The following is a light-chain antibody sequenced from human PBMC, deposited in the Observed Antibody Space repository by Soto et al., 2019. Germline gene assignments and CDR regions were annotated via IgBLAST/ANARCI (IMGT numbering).Light chain of an antibody. J-gene: IGKJ3*01. CDR2: DAA. Sequence: DFQMTQSPYSLSAAVGDRVTIACRASQNINTYLNWYQQKPGKAPKLLIFDAASLQNGVTSRFRGGGSRTDFTLTITSLQPEDFAPYYCQQTSSAPFTFGPGTKVDIK. CDR3: QQTSSAPFT. V-gene: IGKV1-39*01. CDR1: QNINTY.